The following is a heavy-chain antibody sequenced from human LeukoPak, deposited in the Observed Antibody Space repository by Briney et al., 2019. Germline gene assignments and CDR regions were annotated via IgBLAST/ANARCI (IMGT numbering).Heavy chain of an antibody. CDR2: ISSSSSYI. V-gene: IGHV3-21*01. J-gene: IGHJ3*02. CDR3: ARDRSKYYYDSSGYYPDAFDI. Sequence: GGSLRLSCAASGFTFSSYSMNWVRQAPGKGLEWVSSISSSSSYIYYADSVKGRFTISRDNAKNSLYLQMNSLRAEDTAVYYCARDRSKYYYDSSGYYPDAFDIWGQGTMVTVSS. D-gene: IGHD3-22*01. CDR1: GFTFSSYS.